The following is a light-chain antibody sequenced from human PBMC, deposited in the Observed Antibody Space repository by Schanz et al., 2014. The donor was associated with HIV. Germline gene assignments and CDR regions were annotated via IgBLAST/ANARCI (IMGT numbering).Light chain of an antibody. CDR3: SSYTTSSTLV. CDR1: SSEIGTFNY. Sequence: QSALIQPASVSGSPGQSITISCNGTSSEIGTFNYLSWEQQHPGKAPKLIIYDVSNRPSGVSNRFSGSKSAYTASLTISGLQPEDEADYYCSSYTTSSTLVFGGGTNLTVL. J-gene: IGLJ2*01. V-gene: IGLV2-14*03. CDR2: DVS.